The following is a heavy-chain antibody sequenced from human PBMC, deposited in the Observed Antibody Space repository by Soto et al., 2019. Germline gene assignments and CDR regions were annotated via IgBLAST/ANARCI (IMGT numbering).Heavy chain of an antibody. CDR1: GGTFSSYA. CDR3: ARANRSHSWSGYYNWFDP. V-gene: IGHV1-69*06. CDR2: IIPIFGTA. Sequence: SVKVSCKASGGTFSSYAISWVRQAPGQGLEWMGGIIPIFGTANYAQKFQGRVTITADKSTSTAYMELSSLRSEDTAVYYCARANRSHSWSGYYNWFDPWRQGTLVTVSS. J-gene: IGHJ5*02. D-gene: IGHD3-3*02.